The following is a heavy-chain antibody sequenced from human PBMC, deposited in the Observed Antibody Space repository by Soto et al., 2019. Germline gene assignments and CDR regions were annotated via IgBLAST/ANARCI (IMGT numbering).Heavy chain of an antibody. CDR1: GVSLSTSGVG. J-gene: IGHJ6*02. V-gene: IGHV2-5*01. Sequence: QITLKESVPTLVKPTQTLTLTCTFSGVSLSTSGVGVGWGRQPPGKALEWLALIYWNDDKLFSPSLKSRRTITKDTSKTPVGPTMTYIEPWDTATYYWTQMRGSGLYGMDVWGQGTPVTVSS. D-gene: IGHD3-10*01. CDR3: TQMRGSGLYGMDV. CDR2: IYWNDDK.